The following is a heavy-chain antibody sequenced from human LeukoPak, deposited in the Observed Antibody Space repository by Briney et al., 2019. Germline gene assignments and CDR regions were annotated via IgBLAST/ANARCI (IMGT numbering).Heavy chain of an antibody. CDR2: IYYTGIT. J-gene: IGHJ4*02. CDR3: ARWVLQLEASFDS. Sequence: PSETLSPICTVSGDSISSSSYFWGWIRQPPGKGLEWIGSIYYTGITHYNPSLKSRVTISVDTSKNQFSLKLSSVTAADTAVSYCARWVLQLEASFDSWGQGTLVTVSS. CDR1: GDSISSSSYF. D-gene: IGHD5-18*01. V-gene: IGHV4-39*01.